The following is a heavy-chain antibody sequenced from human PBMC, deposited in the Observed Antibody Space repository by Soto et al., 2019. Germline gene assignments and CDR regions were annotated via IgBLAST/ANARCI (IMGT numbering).Heavy chain of an antibody. V-gene: IGHV3-13*01. CDR3: ARGEKTTVNNYYYYGMDV. CDR1: VXTFSSYD. CDR2: IGTAGDT. Sequence: GGSLRLSCAASVXTFSSYDMHWVRQATGKGLEWVSAIGTAGDTYYPGSVKGRFTISRENAKNSLYLQMNSLRAGDTAVYYCARGEKTTVNNYYYYGMDVWGQGTTVTVSS. J-gene: IGHJ6*02. D-gene: IGHD4-17*01.